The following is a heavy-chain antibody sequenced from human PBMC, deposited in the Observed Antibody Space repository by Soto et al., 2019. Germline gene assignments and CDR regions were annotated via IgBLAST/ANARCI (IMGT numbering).Heavy chain of an antibody. Sequence: PGESLKISCKGSGYSFATYWIAWVRQMPGKGLAWMGIIYPADSDTRYSPSFQGQVTISADKSISTAYLQWCSLKASDTAMYYCARPLYGSGSYSDYWGQGTLVTVSS. D-gene: IGHD3-10*01. CDR2: IYPADSDT. CDR1: GYSFATYW. J-gene: IGHJ4*02. CDR3: ARPLYGSGSYSDY. V-gene: IGHV5-51*01.